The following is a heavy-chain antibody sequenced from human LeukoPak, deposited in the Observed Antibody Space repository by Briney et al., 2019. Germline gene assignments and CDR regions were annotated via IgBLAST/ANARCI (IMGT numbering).Heavy chain of an antibody. D-gene: IGHD6-19*01. CDR3: ARAVIAVAWNARHYFDY. V-gene: IGHV3-33*01. CDR2: IWYDGSNK. CDR1: GFTFSSYG. J-gene: IGHJ4*02. Sequence: PGGSLRLSCAASGFTFSSYGMHWVRQAPGKGLEWVAVIWYDGSNKYYADSVKGRFTISRDNSKNTLYLQMNSLRAEDTAVYYCARAVIAVAWNARHYFDYWGQGTLVTVSS.